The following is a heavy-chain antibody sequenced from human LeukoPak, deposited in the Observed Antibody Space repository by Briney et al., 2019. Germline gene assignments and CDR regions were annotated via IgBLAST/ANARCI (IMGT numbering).Heavy chain of an antibody. Sequence: GGSLRLSCAASEFTFSSYDMHWVRQAPGKGLEWVAVISYDGSNKYYADSVKGRFTISRDNSKNTLYLQMNSLRAEDTAVYYCAHGSMYQLDYWGQETLVTVSS. CDR3: AHGSMYQLDY. D-gene: IGHD2-2*01. J-gene: IGHJ4*02. CDR2: ISYDGSNK. V-gene: IGHV3-30*12. CDR1: EFTFSSYD.